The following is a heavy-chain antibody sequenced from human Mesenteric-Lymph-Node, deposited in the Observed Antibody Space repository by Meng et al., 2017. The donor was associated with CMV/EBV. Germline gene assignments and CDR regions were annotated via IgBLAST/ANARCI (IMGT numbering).Heavy chain of an antibody. V-gene: IGHV3-48*04. J-gene: IGHJ6*02. D-gene: IGHD4-11*01. CDR3: ARNDFSNYYYGVDV. CDR2: ISGSSSTI. CDR1: GFTFNTYI. Sequence: GESLKISCAASGFTFNTYIMNWVRQAPGKGLEWVSYISGSSSTIYYAVSVKGRFTISRDNAKNSLYLQMNSLRAEDTAVYYCARNDFSNYYYGVDVWGQGTTVTVSS.